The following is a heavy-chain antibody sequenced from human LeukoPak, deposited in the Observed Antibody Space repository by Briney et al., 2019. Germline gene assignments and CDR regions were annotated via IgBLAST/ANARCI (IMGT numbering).Heavy chain of an antibody. CDR1: GFTFSSYW. V-gene: IGHV3-7*01. CDR2: IKQDGSQK. D-gene: IGHD3-10*01. Sequence: GGSLRLSCAASGFTFSSYWMSWVRQAPGKGLEWVANIKQDGSQKHYVDSVKGRFTISRDNSKNLLYLQMNSLGAEDMAVYYCVRGGYSSFDYWGQGTLVTVSS. J-gene: IGHJ4*02. CDR3: VRGGYSSFDY.